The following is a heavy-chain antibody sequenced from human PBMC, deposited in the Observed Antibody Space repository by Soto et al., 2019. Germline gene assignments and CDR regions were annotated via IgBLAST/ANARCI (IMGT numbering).Heavy chain of an antibody. Sequence: QVQLQASGPGLVKPSETLSLTCTVSGGSISSYYWSWIRQPPGKGLEWIGYIYYSGSTNYNPSLNSRVTISVDTSKNQFALKLSSVTAADTAVYYCARHVFTVTIPPRNFDLWGRGTLVTVSS. V-gene: IGHV4-59*08. J-gene: IGHJ2*01. CDR2: IYYSGST. CDR3: ARHVFTVTIPPRNFDL. D-gene: IGHD4-17*01. CDR1: GGSISSYY.